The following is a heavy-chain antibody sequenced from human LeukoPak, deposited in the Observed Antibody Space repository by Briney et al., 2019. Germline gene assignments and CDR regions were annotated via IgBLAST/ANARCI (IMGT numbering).Heavy chain of an antibody. J-gene: IGHJ4*02. V-gene: IGHV4-59*01. CDR1: GASISSYF. Sequence: SETLSLTCTVSGASISSYFWSWIRQPPGKGLEWIGYIYSSGGTNYNPSLKSRVAMSVDTSKNQFSLKLSSVTAADTAVYYCARGLYNWNYVYVYWGQGTLVTVSS. CDR2: IYSSGGT. CDR3: ARGLYNWNYVYVY. D-gene: IGHD1-7*01.